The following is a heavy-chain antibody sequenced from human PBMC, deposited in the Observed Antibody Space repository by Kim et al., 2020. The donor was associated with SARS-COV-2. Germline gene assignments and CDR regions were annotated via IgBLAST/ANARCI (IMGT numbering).Heavy chain of an antibody. V-gene: IGHV1-3*01. CDR2: LNPGNGNT. CDR3: AGDNRQQMVLFYFDS. Sequence: ASVKVSCKTSGYAFTTYAIHWVRQAPGQRPEWMGWLNPGNGNTKYSQNFQGRVTITRDTSASTAYMELSSLRSEDTAVYYCAGDNRQQMVLFYFDSWGQGTLVTGSS. J-gene: IGHJ4*02. D-gene: IGHD6-13*01. CDR1: GYAFTTYA.